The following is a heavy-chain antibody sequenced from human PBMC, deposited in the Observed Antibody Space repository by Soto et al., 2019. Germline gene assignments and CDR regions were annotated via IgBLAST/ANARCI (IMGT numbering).Heavy chain of an antibody. CDR3: TRAESPNVAYFFDY. CDR2: IRNQTYGGEP. Sequence: GSLRPSCSASGFTFGNYAINCFRQSPLKCLEWVVLIRNQTYGGEPQYAASVKGRFTISRGDSENIAYLQMNSLTTEDAAVYYCTRAESPNVAYFFDYWGQGTLVTVSS. J-gene: IGHJ4*02. CDR1: GFTFGNYA. V-gene: IGHV3-49*03.